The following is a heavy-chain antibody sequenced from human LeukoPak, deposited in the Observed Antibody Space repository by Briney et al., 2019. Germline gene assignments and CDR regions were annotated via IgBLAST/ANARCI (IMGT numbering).Heavy chain of an antibody. CDR1: GFTFSSYS. CDR3: ARDLEPYDFWSGYYPPSHYYYYGMGV. D-gene: IGHD3-3*01. J-gene: IGHJ6*02. Sequence: GGSLRLSCAASGFTFSSYSMNWVRQAPGKGLEWVSSISSSSSYIYYADSVKGRFTISRDNAKNSLYLQMNSLRAEDTAVYYCARDLEPYDFWSGYYPPSHYYYYGMGVWGQGTTVTVSS. V-gene: IGHV3-21*01. CDR2: ISSSSSYI.